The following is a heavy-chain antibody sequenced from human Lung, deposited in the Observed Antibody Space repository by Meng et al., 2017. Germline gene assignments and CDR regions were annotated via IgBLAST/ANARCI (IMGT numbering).Heavy chain of an antibody. CDR1: GFSLSTSGMC. D-gene: IGHD5-18*01. Sequence: SGPTLVKPTQTLTLTCTFSGFSLSTSGMCVSWIRQPPGKALEWLALIDWDDDNYSSTSLNTRLTIAKDTSKNLVVLTMTNMDPVDTATYYCARIIGYSYGYSYFDYWGQGTLVTVSS. CDR2: IDWDDDN. V-gene: IGHV2-70*01. CDR3: ARIIGYSYGYSYFDY. J-gene: IGHJ4*02.